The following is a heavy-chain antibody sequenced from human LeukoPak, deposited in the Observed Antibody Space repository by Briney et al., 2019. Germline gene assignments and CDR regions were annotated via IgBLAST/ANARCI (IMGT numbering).Heavy chain of an antibody. V-gene: IGHV1-8*01. J-gene: IGHJ5*02. Sequence: ASVKVSCKASGYTFTSYDINWVRQATGQGLEWMGWMNPNSSNTGYAQKFQGRVTMTRNTSISTAYMELSSLRSEDTAVYYCAREILGSWYKNWFDPWGQGTLVTVSS. CDR3: AREILGSWYKNWFDP. D-gene: IGHD6-13*01. CDR1: GYTFTSYD. CDR2: MNPNSSNT.